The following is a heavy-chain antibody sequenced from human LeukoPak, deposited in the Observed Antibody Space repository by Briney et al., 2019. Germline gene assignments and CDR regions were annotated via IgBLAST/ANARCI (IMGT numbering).Heavy chain of an antibody. CDR3: ARRVIMSATGVPDTWLDP. D-gene: IGHD2-8*02. Sequence: SETLSLTCTVSGGSISNYYWNWIRQPPGKGLEWVGHISYSGGTKYTASLQSRVTISIDTSKNQFSLHMSSLTAADTVVYYCARRVIMSATGVPDTWLDPWGQGILVTVSS. CDR2: ISYSGGT. CDR1: GGSISNYY. V-gene: IGHV4-59*08. J-gene: IGHJ5*02.